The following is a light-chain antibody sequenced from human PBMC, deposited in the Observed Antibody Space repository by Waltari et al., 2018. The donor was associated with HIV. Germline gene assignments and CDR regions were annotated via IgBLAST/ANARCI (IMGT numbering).Light chain of an antibody. Sequence: EIVLTQSPATLSLSPGERATLSCRASQSVNYLAWYQQKPGQAPRLLIYSTSNRATGIPARFSGSGSGTDFALTISSLEPEDFAVYYCQQRGNWPPWTFGQGTKVEIK. CDR3: QQRGNWPPWT. V-gene: IGKV3-11*01. CDR2: STS. J-gene: IGKJ1*01. CDR1: QSVNY.